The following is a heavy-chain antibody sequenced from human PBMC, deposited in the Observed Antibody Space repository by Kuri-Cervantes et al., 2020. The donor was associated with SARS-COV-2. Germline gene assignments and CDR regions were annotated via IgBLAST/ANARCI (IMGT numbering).Heavy chain of an antibody. V-gene: IGHV4-34*01. CDR3: AVSSDNIWSGYFGGVYFDY. CDR1: GGSFSGYY. CDR2: INHSGST. Sequence: SETLSLTCAVYGGSFSGYYWSWIRQPPGKGLEWIGEINHSGSTNHNPSLKSRVTISVDTSKNQFSLKLSSVTAADTAVYYCAVSSDNIWSGYFGGVYFDYWGQGTLVTVS. J-gene: IGHJ4*02. D-gene: IGHD3-3*01.